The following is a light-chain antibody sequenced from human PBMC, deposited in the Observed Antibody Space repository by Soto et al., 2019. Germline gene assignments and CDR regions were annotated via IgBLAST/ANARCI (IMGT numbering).Light chain of an antibody. Sequence: IQLTQSPSSLSASVGDVVTITWRASQTISSWLAWYQQKPGKAPKLLIYKASTLKSGVPSRFSGSGSGTAFTLTISSLQPEDFATYYCQQSYSTPITFGQGTRLEIK. CDR3: QQSYSTPIT. V-gene: IGKV1-39*01. CDR1: QTISSW. CDR2: KAS. J-gene: IGKJ5*01.